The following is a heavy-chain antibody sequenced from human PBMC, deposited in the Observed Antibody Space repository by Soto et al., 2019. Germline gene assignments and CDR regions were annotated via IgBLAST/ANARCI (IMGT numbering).Heavy chain of an antibody. D-gene: IGHD6-13*01. Sequence: QVQLVQSGAEVKKPGSSVKVSCKASGGTFSSYAISWVRQAPGQGLEWMGGIIPIFGTANSAQKFQGRVTITADESTSTAYMELSSLRSEDTAVYYCARVPEDSSWYGRGYYYYGMDVWGQGTTVTVAS. CDR3: ARVPEDSSWYGRGYYYYGMDV. CDR2: IIPIFGTA. V-gene: IGHV1-69*01. CDR1: GGTFSSYA. J-gene: IGHJ6*02.